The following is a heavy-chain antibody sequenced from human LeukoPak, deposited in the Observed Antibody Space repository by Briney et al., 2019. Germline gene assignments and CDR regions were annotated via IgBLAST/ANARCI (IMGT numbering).Heavy chain of an antibody. CDR3: SRGNAN. Sequence: SETLSLTCTVSGGSINSFYWSWIRQPPGKGLEWIGYISYSGITNYNPSLKSRVTISLDTSKNQFFLKLSSVTAADTALYYCSRGNANWGQGTLVTVSS. CDR2: ISYSGIT. CDR1: GGSINSFY. J-gene: IGHJ4*02. V-gene: IGHV4-59*01.